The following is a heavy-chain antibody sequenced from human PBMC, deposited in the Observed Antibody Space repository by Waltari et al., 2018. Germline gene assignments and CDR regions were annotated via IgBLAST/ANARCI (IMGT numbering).Heavy chain of an antibody. CDR2: VNPNSGNT. D-gene: IGHD3-16*01. V-gene: IGHV1-8*01. J-gene: IGHJ5*02. CDR1: GYRFTSHD. Sequence: QVQLVQSGAEVRKPGASLKVSCKASGYRFTSHDINWVRQATGQGPEWMGWVNPNSGNTGYGQKFQDRLIMTTDTSMTTAYMELINLTSEDTAIYYCARAAAPGKGAHWFDPWGQGTLVIVSS. CDR3: ARAAAPGKGAHWFDP.